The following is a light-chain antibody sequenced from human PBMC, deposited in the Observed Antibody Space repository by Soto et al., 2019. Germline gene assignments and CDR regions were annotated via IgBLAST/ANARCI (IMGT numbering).Light chain of an antibody. CDR2: DVS. J-gene: IGLJ1*01. CDR3: SSYTNSTPFV. CDR1: SSDVGGYNY. V-gene: IGLV2-14*01. Sequence: QSVLTQPASVSGSPGQSITISCTGTSSDVGGYNYVSWYQQHPGKAPKLMIYDVSNWPSGVSNRFSGSKSGNTASLTISGLQAEDEADYSCSSYTNSTPFVFVTGTKVTV.